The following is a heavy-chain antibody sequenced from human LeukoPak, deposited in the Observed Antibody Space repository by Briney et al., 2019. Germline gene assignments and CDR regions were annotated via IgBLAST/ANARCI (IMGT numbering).Heavy chain of an antibody. V-gene: IGHV3-48*03. CDR3: VRGRLLRSTKYFDY. Sequence: GGSLRLSCAASGFPVNKYEMHWVRQAPGKGLEWVSYIDAGATSTNYADSVWGRSALSRDNAQNSVHLQMNSLRDEDTAVYYCVRGRLLRSTKYFDYWGQGALATVSS. CDR1: GFPVNKYE. D-gene: IGHD2-21*02. CDR2: IDAGATST. J-gene: IGHJ4*02.